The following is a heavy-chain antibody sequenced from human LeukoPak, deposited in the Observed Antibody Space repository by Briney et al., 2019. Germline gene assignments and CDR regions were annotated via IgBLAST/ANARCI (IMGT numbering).Heavy chain of an antibody. V-gene: IGHV1-46*01. J-gene: IGHJ3*02. CDR3: ARIRDGYNDAYDI. CDR1: GYTFSNYY. D-gene: IGHD5-24*01. CDR2: INPTAGNT. Sequence: ASVKVSCKASGYTFSNYYLHWVRQAPGQGLEWMGLINPTAGNTYYAQRFQGRVTMTRNTSTSTVYMELSSLRSEDTAVYYCARIRDGYNDAYDIWGHGTMVTVPS.